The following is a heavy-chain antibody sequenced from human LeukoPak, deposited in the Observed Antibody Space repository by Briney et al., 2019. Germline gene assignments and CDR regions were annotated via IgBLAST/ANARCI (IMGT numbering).Heavy chain of an antibody. Sequence: ASVKVSCKASGGTSSSYAISWVRQASGQGLEWMGRIIPIFGTANYAQKFQGRVTITTDESTSTAYMELSSLRSEDTAVYYCAGEGEGAYGDYENYWGQGTPATVSS. V-gene: IGHV1-69*05. J-gene: IGHJ4*02. CDR1: GGTSSSYA. CDR2: IIPIFGTA. CDR3: AGEGEGAYGDYENY. D-gene: IGHD4-17*01.